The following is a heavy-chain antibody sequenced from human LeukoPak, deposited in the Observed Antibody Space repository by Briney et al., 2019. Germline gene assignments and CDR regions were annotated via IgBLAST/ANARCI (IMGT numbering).Heavy chain of an antibody. J-gene: IGHJ4*02. CDR3: AKDIYSSSTSGFDY. Sequence: GGSLRLSCAASGFTVSSNYMTWVRQAPGKGLEWVSAISGSGGSTYYADSVKGRFTISRDNSKNTLYLQMNSLRAEDTAVYYCAKDIYSSSTSGFDYWGQGTLVTVSS. V-gene: IGHV3-23*01. CDR2: ISGSGGST. CDR1: GFTVSSNY. D-gene: IGHD6-6*01.